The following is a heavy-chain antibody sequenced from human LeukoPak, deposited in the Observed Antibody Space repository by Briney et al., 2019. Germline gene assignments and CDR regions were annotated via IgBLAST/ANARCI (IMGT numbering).Heavy chain of an antibody. Sequence: GGSLRLSCAASGFTVSSNYMSWVRQAPGKGLEWVSVIYSGGTTYYADSVKGRFTISRDNAKNSLYLQMNSLRAEDTAVYYCARGDYGDYAGRLDYWGQGTLVTVSS. CDR3: ARGDYGDYAGRLDY. CDR2: IYSGGTT. J-gene: IGHJ4*02. CDR1: GFTVSSNY. D-gene: IGHD4-17*01. V-gene: IGHV3-53*01.